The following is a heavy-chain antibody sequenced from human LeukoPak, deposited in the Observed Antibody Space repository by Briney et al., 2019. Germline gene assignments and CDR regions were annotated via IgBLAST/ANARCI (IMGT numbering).Heavy chain of an antibody. CDR3: ASSSNYYGSGIYWYLDL. CDR2: ISYDGSNK. Sequence: PGGSLRLSCAASGFTFSSYGMHWVRQAPGKGLEWVAVISYDGSNKYYADSVKGRFTISRDNSKNTLYLQMNSLRAEDTAVYYCASSSNYYGSGIYWYLDLWGRGTLVTVSS. J-gene: IGHJ2*01. CDR1: GFTFSSYG. V-gene: IGHV3-30*03. D-gene: IGHD3-10*01.